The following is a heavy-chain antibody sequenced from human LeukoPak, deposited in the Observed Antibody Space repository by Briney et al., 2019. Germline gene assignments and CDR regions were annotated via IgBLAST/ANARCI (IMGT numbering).Heavy chain of an antibody. J-gene: IGHJ4*02. CDR2: IYYIGST. V-gene: IGHV4-59*01. Sequence: PSETLSLTCTVSGGSISSDYWSWIRQPPGKGLEWIGYIYYIGSTNYNPSLKSRITISVDTPKSHFSLKLSSVTAADTAVYYCARVVGATGSSDYWGQGTLVTVSS. CDR1: GGSISSDY. D-gene: IGHD1-26*01. CDR3: ARVVGATGSSDY.